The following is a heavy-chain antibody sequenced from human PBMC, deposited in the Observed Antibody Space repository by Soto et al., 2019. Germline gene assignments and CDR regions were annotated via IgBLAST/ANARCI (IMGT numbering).Heavy chain of an antibody. Sequence: SETLSLTCAVSGYSISSGFFWGWTRQPPGKGLEWIASVSHSDGARYNPSLKSRVNISLDTSKNEVSLRLSSVTAADTAVYYCARDIRTSSEGYWGHGTLVTVSS. CDR1: GYSISSGFF. D-gene: IGHD6-6*01. J-gene: IGHJ4*01. CDR3: ARDIRTSSEGY. V-gene: IGHV4-38-2*02. CDR2: VSHSDGA.